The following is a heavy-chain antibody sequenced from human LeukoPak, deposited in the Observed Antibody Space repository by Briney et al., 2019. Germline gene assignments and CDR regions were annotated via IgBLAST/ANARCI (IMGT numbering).Heavy chain of an antibody. Sequence: SGPTLVKPTQTLTLTCTFSGFSLSTSGVGVGWIRQPPGKALEWLALIYWNDDKRYSPSLKSRLTITKDTSKNQVVLTMTNMDPVDTATYYCAHVKNFGVASLFVRYYYMDVWGKGTTVTVSS. CDR3: AHVKNFGVASLFVRYYYMDV. CDR2: IYWNDDK. D-gene: IGHD3-3*01. J-gene: IGHJ6*03. V-gene: IGHV2-5*01. CDR1: GFSLSTSGVG.